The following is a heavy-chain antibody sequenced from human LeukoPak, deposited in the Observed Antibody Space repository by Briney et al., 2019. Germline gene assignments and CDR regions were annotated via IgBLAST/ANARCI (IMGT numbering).Heavy chain of an antibody. Sequence: SAISGSGGSTYYADSVKGRFTISRDNSKNTLYLQMNSLRAEDTAVYYCAKDLAEMAPDAGYWGQGTLVTVSS. CDR2: ISGSGGST. D-gene: IGHD5-24*01. CDR3: AKDLAEMAPDAGY. J-gene: IGHJ4*02. V-gene: IGHV3-23*01.